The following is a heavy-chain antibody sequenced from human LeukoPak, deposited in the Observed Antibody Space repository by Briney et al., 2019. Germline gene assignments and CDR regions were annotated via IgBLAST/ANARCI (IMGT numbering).Heavy chain of an antibody. CDR1: GFIFSSYG. D-gene: IGHD4-17*01. J-gene: IGHJ4*02. Sequence: GGSLRLSCAASGFIFSSYGMAWVRQTPGKGLEAPGKGLEWVAVISYDGNNKYYADSVKGRFTISRDNSKNTLYLQMNSLRAEDTALYYCATLPTWGQGTLVTVSS. CDR3: ATLPT. V-gene: IGHV3-30*03. CDR2: ISYDGNNK.